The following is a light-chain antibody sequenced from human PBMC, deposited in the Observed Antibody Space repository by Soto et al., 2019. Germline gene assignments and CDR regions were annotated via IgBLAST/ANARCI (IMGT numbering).Light chain of an antibody. CDR1: ESVRNNS. Sequence: ELVLTQSPGTLSLSPGERATLSCRASESVRNNSLAWYQQHPGQAPRLLIFGASSRATGIPDRFTGSGSGAAFSLTISRLEPEDSEVYFCHHYGYGADTFGQGTKLEIK. CDR3: HHYGYGADT. V-gene: IGKV3-20*01. CDR2: GAS. J-gene: IGKJ2*01.